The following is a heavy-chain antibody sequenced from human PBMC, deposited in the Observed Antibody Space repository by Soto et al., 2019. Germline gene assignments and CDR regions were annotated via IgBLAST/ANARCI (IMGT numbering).Heavy chain of an antibody. V-gene: IGHV3-74*01. Sequence: EVQLVESGGGLVQPGGSMRLSCAASGFSFSGLWVHWVRQAAGEGLVWVSRISHDGSSTSYADSVERRFTITRDNARNTVYLQMNSLRVEDTAVYYCTSLSIEVAHFAFHIWGQGTMVTVSS. J-gene: IGHJ3*02. CDR3: TSLSIEVAHFAFHI. CDR2: ISHDGSST. D-gene: IGHD2-15*01. CDR1: GFSFSGLW.